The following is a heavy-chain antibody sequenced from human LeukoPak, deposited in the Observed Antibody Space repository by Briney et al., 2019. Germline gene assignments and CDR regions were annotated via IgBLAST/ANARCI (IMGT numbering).Heavy chain of an antibody. V-gene: IGHV4-59*01. Sequence: SETLYLTCTVSGGSISSYYWSWLRQPPGKGLEWIGYIYYSGSTNYNPSLTSRGTISVETSKKQFSLKLSSVTAADTAVYYCARVERPTTYYDFWSGYHHYMDVWGKGTTVTVSS. J-gene: IGHJ6*03. CDR2: IYYSGST. CDR3: ARVERPTTYYDFWSGYHHYMDV. CDR1: GGSISSYY. D-gene: IGHD3-3*01.